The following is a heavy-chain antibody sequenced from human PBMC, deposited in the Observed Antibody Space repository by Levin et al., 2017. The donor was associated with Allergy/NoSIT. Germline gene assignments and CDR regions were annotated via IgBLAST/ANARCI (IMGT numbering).Heavy chain of an antibody. CDR1: GFTFRTYA. J-gene: IGHJ4*02. CDR2: ISGSAGDI. CDR3: ANLYCDVAWLAFCAY. V-gene: IGHV3-23*01. D-gene: IGHD2-21*02. Sequence: GESLKISCAASGFTFRTYAMSWVRQAPGKGLEWVAAISGSAGDIFYANSVKGRFTISRDNSKNTLYLQMNSLRPEDTARYYCANLYCDVAWLAFCAYWVQGSLVTVYS.